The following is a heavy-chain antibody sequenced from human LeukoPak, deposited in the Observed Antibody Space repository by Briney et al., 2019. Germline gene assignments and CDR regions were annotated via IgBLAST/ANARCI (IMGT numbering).Heavy chain of an antibody. CDR2: IYYSGST. CDR3: ARDRAAGYFDL. D-gene: IGHD6-25*01. J-gene: IGHJ2*01. Sequence: LRLSCAASGFTFSSYAMSWIRQHPGKGLEWIGYIYYSGSTYYNPSLKSRVTISVDTSKNQFSLKLSSVTAADTAVYYCARDRAAGYFDLWGRGTLVTVSS. V-gene: IGHV4-31*02. CDR1: GFTFSSYA.